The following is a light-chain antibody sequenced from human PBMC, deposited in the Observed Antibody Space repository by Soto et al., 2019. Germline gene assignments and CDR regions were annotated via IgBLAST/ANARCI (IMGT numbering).Light chain of an antibody. CDR3: QQRTNWL. CDR1: QSVSSY. Sequence: EILFTQSPATLSLSPGERATLSCRASQSVSSYLAWYQQKPGHATSLLIYDASTRATGIPARFSGSGSGTDFTITISSLEPESFAVYYCQQRTNWLFGQGTRLEI. CDR2: DAS. V-gene: IGKV3-11*01. J-gene: IGKJ5*01.